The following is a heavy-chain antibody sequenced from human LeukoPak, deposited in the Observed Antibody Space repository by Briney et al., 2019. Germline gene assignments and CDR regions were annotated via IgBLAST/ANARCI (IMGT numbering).Heavy chain of an antibody. D-gene: IGHD2-15*01. CDR2: IGGSGSNI. J-gene: IGHJ4*02. CDR3: ARSVGAAHLDF. Sequence: GGSLRLSCAVSGFTFSDYFMTWIRQAPGKGLEWVSYIGGSGSNIYYADSVKGRFTISRDNAKNSLYLQMNSLRAEDTAVYYCARSVGAAHLDFWGQGTLVTVSS. CDR1: GFTFSDYF. V-gene: IGHV3-11*01.